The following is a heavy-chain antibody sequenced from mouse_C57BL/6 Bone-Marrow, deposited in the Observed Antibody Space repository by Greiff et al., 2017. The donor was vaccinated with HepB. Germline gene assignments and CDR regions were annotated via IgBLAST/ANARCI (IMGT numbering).Heavy chain of an antibody. CDR3: TRWEGFAY. V-gene: IGHV1-15*01. Sequence: VKVVESGAELVRPGASVTLSCKASGYTFTDYEMHWVKQTPVHGLEWIGAIDPETGGTAYNQKFKGKAILTADKSSSTAYMELRSLTSEDSAVYYCTRWEGFAYWGQGTLVTVSA. CDR1: GYTFTDYE. D-gene: IGHD4-1*01. CDR2: IDPETGGT. J-gene: IGHJ3*01.